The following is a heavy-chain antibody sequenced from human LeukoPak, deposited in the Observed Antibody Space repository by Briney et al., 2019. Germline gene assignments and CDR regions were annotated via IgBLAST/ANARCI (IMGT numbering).Heavy chain of an antibody. J-gene: IGHJ4*02. V-gene: IGHV3-48*01. D-gene: IGHD3-10*01. CDR1: GFSFSSYS. CDR2: ISTSSTTI. Sequence: PGGSLRLSCAASGFSFSSYSMNWVRQAPGKGLEWVSYISTSSTTIYYADSVKGRSTISRDNAKNSLYLQMNSLRAEDTAVYYCARVRKNYYGSGSYYNGLDYWGQGTLVTVSS. CDR3: ARVRKNYYGSGSYYNGLDY.